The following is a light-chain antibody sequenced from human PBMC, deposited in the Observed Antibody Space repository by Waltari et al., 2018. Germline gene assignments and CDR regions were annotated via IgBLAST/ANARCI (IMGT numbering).Light chain of an antibody. CDR3: LISFGGAEEI. CDR1: TGPVTRGHY. V-gene: IGLV7-46*01. Sequence: QAVVTQEPSLTVSPGGTVTLTCASSTGPVTRGHYPYWFQQQPGQAPRTLIYATSNKHSWASVRFSGSLLGGQAALTLSGAQPEDEADYYCLISFGGAEEIFGGGTKLTVL. J-gene: IGLJ2*01. CDR2: ATS.